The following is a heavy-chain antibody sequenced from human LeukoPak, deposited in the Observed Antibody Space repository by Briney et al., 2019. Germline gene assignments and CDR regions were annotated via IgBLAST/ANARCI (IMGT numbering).Heavy chain of an antibody. V-gene: IGHV4-59*01. Sequence: PSETLSHTCTVSGGSISRYYWSWIRQPPGKGLEWIGYIFYTGSTSYNPSLKSRVTISVDTSKNQFSLKLSSVTAADTAVYYCARLIGGTSYVTFDSWGQGTLVTVSS. CDR2: IFYTGST. D-gene: IGHD4-11*01. CDR1: GGSISRYY. J-gene: IGHJ4*02. CDR3: ARLIGGTSYVTFDS.